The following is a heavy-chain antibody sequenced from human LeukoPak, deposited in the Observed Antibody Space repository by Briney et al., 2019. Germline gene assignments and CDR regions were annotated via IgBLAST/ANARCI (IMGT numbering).Heavy chain of an antibody. CDR2: ISYDGSNK. J-gene: IGHJ4*02. CDR3: ARESGDYGDLY. V-gene: IGHV3-30*04. D-gene: IGHD4-17*01. CDR1: GFTFSSYA. Sequence: GGSLRVSCAASGFTFSSYAMHWVRQAPGKGLEWVAVISYDGSNKYYADSVKGRFTISRDNSKNTLYLQMNSLRAEDTAVYYCARESGDYGDLYWGQGTLVTVSS.